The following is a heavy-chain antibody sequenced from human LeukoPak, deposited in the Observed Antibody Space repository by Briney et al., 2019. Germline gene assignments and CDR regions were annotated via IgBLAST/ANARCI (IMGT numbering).Heavy chain of an antibody. Sequence: PGGSLRLSCAASGFTFSGNWMSWVRQAPGKGLEWLANIDEDGSGKYYMDSVKGRFTISRDNARNSLYLQINSLRADDTAVYYYARDAKYYHDSSGYHWGQGTLVTVSS. V-gene: IGHV3-7*01. CDR3: ARDAKYYHDSSGYH. CDR2: IDEDGSGK. D-gene: IGHD3-22*01. J-gene: IGHJ4*02. CDR1: GFTFSGNW.